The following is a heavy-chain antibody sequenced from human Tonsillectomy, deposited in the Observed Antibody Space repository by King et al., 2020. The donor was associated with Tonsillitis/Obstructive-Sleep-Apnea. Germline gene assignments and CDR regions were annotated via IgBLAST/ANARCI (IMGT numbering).Heavy chain of an antibody. J-gene: IGHJ6*03. CDR1: GLTFNHAW. D-gene: IGHD2-15*01. CDR3: TTISGVKAAGRNNCYYMDV. CDR2: IKSKTDGGTT. Sequence: EVQLVESGGGLVKPGGSLRLSCAASGLTFNHAWMSLVRQGLGGELEWVGRIKSKTDGGTTDYATPGKGLFSISRDDSKNKLYRQMNSLKTEDTGVYYCTTISGVKAAGRNNCYYMDVWGKGTTVTVSS. V-gene: IGHV3-15*01.